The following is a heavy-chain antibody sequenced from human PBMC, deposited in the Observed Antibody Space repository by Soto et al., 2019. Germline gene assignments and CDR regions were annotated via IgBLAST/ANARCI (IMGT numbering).Heavy chain of an antibody. CDR2: IIPIFGTA. CDR3: ARAPQEVLNWLDP. CDR1: GGTFSSYA. J-gene: IGHJ5*02. V-gene: IGHV1-69*01. D-gene: IGHD2-8*02. Sequence: QVQLVQSGAEVKKPGSSVQVSCKASGGTFSSYAISWVRQAPGQGLEWMGWIIPIFGTANYAQKLQGRVTSTADESTSTAYMELSSLRSEDTAVDYCARAPQEVLNWLDPWGQGTLVTVSS.